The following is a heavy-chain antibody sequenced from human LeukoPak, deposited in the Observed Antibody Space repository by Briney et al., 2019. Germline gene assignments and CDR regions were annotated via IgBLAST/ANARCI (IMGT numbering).Heavy chain of an antibody. CDR3: ARVSLYCSGGSCYSEGDFDY. Sequence: PSETLSLTCTVSGGSISSYYWSWIRQPPGKGLEWIGYIYYSGSTNYNPSLKSRVTISVDTSKNQFSLKLSSVTAADTAVYYCARVSLYCSGGSCYSEGDFDYWGQGTLVTVSS. CDR1: GGSISSYY. D-gene: IGHD2-15*01. J-gene: IGHJ4*02. CDR2: IYYSGST. V-gene: IGHV4-59*01.